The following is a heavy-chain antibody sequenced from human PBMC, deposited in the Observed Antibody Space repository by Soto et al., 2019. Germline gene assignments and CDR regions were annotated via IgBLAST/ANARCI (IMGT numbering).Heavy chain of an antibody. V-gene: IGHV4-59*11. J-gene: IGHJ3*02. Sequence: QVQLQESGPGLVKPSETLSLTCTVAGGSLTDHYWNWFRQSPGRGLQWIGYVYYRGATSYNPSLTSRVTMTVDTSKNQFSLKLRSVTAADTAVYFCARGNDWKSSTFDIWGQGTMVSVSS. CDR2: VYYRGAT. CDR1: GGSLTDHY. D-gene: IGHD2-21*01. CDR3: ARGNDWKSSTFDI.